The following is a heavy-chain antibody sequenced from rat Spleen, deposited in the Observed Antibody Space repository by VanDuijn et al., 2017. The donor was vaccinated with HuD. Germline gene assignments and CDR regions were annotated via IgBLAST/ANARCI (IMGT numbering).Heavy chain of an antibody. CDR2: ISYDGSAT. CDR3: ARRHYGYTDYFDY. D-gene: IGHD1-11*01. CDR1: GFTFSDYD. Sequence: EVQLVESGGGLVQPGKSLKVSCAASGFTFSDYDMAWVRQAPTKGLEWVASISYDGSATYYRDSVKGRFTLSRDNAKSTLFLQMNSLGSEDTATYYCARRHYGYTDYFDYWGQGVMVTVSS. J-gene: IGHJ2*01. V-gene: IGHV5-7*01.